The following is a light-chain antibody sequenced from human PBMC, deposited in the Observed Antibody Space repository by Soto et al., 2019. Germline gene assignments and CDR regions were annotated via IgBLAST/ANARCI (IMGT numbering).Light chain of an antibody. Sequence: QSVLTQPASVSGSPGQSITISCTGTSSDVGSSNLVSWYQQHPGKTPKLIIYEGSRRPSGVSGRFSGSMSGNAASLTISGLQAEDEADYYCCSFARSSTSYVFGTGTKVT. J-gene: IGLJ1*01. CDR3: CSFARSSTSYV. V-gene: IGLV2-23*01. CDR2: EGS. CDR1: SSDVGSSNL.